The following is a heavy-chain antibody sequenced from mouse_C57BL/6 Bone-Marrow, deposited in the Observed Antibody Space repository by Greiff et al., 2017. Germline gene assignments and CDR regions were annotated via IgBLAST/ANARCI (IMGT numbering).Heavy chain of an antibody. D-gene: IGHD1-1*01. J-gene: IGHJ1*03. CDR3: ARCIYYYGSSYVGYFDV. CDR2: INPNNGGT. CDR1: GYTFTDYY. Sequence: EVQLQQSGPELVKPGASVKISCKASGYTFTDYYMNWVKQSHGKSLEWIGDINPNNGGTSYNQKFKGKATLTVDKSSRTAYMELRSLTSEDSAVYYCARCIYYYGSSYVGYFDVWGTGTTVTVSS. V-gene: IGHV1-26*01.